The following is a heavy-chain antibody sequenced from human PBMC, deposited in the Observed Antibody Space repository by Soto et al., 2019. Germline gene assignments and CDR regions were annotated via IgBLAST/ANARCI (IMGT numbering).Heavy chain of an antibody. CDR1: GFTVSSNY. Sequence: GGSLRLSCAASGFTVSSNYMSWVRQAPGKGLEWVSVISGSGGSTYYADSAKGRFTISRDNSKNTLYLQMNSLRAEDTAVYYCAKEATFYGDYDDYWGQGTLVTVSS. D-gene: IGHD4-17*01. J-gene: IGHJ4*02. CDR3: AKEATFYGDYDDY. CDR2: ISGSGGST. V-gene: IGHV3-23*01.